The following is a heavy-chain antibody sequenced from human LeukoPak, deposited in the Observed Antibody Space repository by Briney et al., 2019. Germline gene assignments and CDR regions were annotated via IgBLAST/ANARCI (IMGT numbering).Heavy chain of an antibody. CDR2: ISYDGSNK. J-gene: IGHJ4*02. V-gene: IGHV3-30*18. Sequence: GGSLRLSCAASGFTFSSYGMHWVHQAPGKGLEWVAVISYDGSNKYYADSVKGRFTISRDNSKNTLYLQMNSLRAEDTAVYYCAKDHQQWLVRYFDYWGQGTLVTVSS. CDR3: AKDHQQWLVRYFDY. CDR1: GFTFSSYG. D-gene: IGHD6-19*01.